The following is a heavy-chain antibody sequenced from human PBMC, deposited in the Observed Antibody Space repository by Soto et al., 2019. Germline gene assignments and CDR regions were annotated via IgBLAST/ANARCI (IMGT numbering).Heavy chain of an antibody. CDR3: ASLTGGGH. Sequence: PGGSLRLSCAVSGFTFDDNAMHWVRQAPEKGLEWVSGINWKSDIGYADSVKGRFTISRDNARNSLYLQLNSLRDDDTAVYYCASLTGGGHWGQGTLVTVSS. J-gene: IGHJ4*02. D-gene: IGHD3-16*01. CDR1: GFTFDDNA. V-gene: IGHV3-9*01. CDR2: INWKSDI.